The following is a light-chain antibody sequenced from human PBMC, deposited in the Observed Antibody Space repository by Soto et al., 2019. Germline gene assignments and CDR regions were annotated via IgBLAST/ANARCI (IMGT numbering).Light chain of an antibody. Sequence: EIVMTQTPATLSVSPGERATLSCRASQSVNHNLAWYQQKPGQAXRXXIHGAITRATGLPARFSGAGSGTELTITITSLKSEDRAVDLCQQYTEWPITFCQGTRLEIK. CDR3: QQYTEWPIT. V-gene: IGKV3-15*01. CDR1: QSVNHN. CDR2: GAI. J-gene: IGKJ5*01.